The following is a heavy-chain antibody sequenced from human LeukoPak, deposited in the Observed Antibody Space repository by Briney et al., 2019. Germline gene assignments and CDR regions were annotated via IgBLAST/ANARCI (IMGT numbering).Heavy chain of an antibody. CDR2: ISTTGANT. J-gene: IGHJ4*02. V-gene: IGHV3-23*01. CDR1: GFTFSTYA. CDR3: ARDLRSGWYYFDF. Sequence: GGSLRLSCAASGFTFSTYAMSWVRQAPGKGLEWVSTISTTGANTYYADSVQGRFTISRDNAKNSLYLQMNSLRDQDTAVYYCARDLRSGWYYFDFWGQGTLVTVSS. D-gene: IGHD6-19*01.